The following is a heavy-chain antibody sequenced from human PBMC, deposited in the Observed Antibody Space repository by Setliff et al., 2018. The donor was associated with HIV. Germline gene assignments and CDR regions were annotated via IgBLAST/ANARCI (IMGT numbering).Heavy chain of an antibody. CDR1: GGSISSGSYY. D-gene: IGHD1-26*01. CDR3: AKTSVGATGLYAFDI. J-gene: IGHJ3*02. Sequence: PSETLSLTCTVSGGSISSGSYYWSWIRQPAGKGLEWIGRIYTSGSTNYNPSLKSRVTISVDTSKNQFSLRLTSMTAADTAVYYCAKTSVGATGLYAFDIWGQGTMVTVSS. V-gene: IGHV4-61*02. CDR2: IYTSGST.